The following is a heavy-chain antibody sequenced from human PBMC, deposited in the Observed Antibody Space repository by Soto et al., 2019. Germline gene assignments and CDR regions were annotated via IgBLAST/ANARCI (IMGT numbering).Heavy chain of an antibody. D-gene: IGHD2-8*02. Sequence: EVQLVQSGAEMKKPGESLKISCKGSGDSFTDYWIAWVRQMPGKGLEWMGSIYPGDSDTRYSPSFEGHVNISVDKSINTAYLQWSTLKASDTAIYFCARVGTGLLKFYFDYWGQGTLVTVSS. J-gene: IGHJ4*02. CDR2: IYPGDSDT. V-gene: IGHV5-51*01. CDR1: GDSFTDYW. CDR3: ARVGTGLLKFYFDY.